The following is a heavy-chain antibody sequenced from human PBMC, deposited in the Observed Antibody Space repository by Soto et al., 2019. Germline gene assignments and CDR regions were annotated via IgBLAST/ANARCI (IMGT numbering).Heavy chain of an antibody. CDR2: INPNSGGT. CDR1: GYTFTGYY. CDR3: ARVGANKYYDFWSGYLQPFGY. V-gene: IGHV1-2*02. J-gene: IGHJ4*02. Sequence: ASVKVSCKASGYTFTGYYMHWVRQAPGQGLEWMGWINPNSGGTNYAQKFQGRVTMTRDTSISTAYMELSSLRSDDTAVYYCARVGANKYYDFWSGYLQPFGYWGQGTLVTVSS. D-gene: IGHD3-3*01.